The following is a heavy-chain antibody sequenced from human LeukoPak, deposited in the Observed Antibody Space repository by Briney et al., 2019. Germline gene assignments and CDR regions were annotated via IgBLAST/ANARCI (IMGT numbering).Heavy chain of an antibody. CDR1: GFTFSSYG. CDR2: IRYDGSNK. Sequence: GGPLRLSCAASGFTFSSYGMHWVRQAPGKGLEWVAFIRYDGSNKYYADSVKGRFTISRDNSKNTLYLQMNSLRVEDTAVYYCAKGPLSWLRLPLDYWGQGTLVTVSS. D-gene: IGHD5-12*01. V-gene: IGHV3-30*02. J-gene: IGHJ4*02. CDR3: AKGPLSWLRLPLDY.